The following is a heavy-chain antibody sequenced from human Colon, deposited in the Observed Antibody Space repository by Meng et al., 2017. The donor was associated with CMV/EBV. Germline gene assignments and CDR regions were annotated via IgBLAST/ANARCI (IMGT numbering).Heavy chain of an antibody. V-gene: IGHV1-46*01. CDR3: AKEKDFWRRFFDY. J-gene: IGHJ4*02. CDR2: INPSGGGT. CDR1: GYTFTNYF. Sequence: ASVKVSCKASGYTFTNYFMHWVRQAPGQGLEWMGVINPSGGGTTYAQNFQGRVTMTRDTSTSTIYMELSSLRSEDTAVYYCAKEKDFWRRFFDYWGQGTLVTVSS. D-gene: IGHD3-3*01.